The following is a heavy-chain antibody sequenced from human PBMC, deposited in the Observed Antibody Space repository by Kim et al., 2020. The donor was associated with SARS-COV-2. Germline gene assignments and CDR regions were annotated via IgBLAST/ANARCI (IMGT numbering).Heavy chain of an antibody. V-gene: IGHV4-34*01. Sequence: SETLSLTCAVYGGSFSGYYWSWIRQPPGKGLEWIGEINHSGSTNYNPSLKSRVTISVDTSKNQFSLKLSSVTAADTAVYYCARGGITRYMDVWGKGTTVTVSS. CDR2: INHSGST. J-gene: IGHJ6*03. CDR1: GGSFSGYY. D-gene: IGHD3-10*01. CDR3: ARGGITRYMDV.